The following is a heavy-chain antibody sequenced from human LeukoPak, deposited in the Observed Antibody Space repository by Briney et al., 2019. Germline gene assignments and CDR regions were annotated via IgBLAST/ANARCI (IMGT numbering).Heavy chain of an antibody. CDR3: ARTSNIVVVPAASRDYYYYYMDV. CDR1: GGTFSSYA. Sequence: GASVKVSCKASGGTFSSYAISWVRQAPGQGLEWMGGIIPIFGTANYAQKFQGRVTITTDESTSTAYMELSSLRSEDTAVYYCARTSNIVVVPAASRDYYYYYMDVWGKGTTVTVSS. D-gene: IGHD2-2*01. J-gene: IGHJ6*03. V-gene: IGHV1-69*05. CDR2: IIPIFGTA.